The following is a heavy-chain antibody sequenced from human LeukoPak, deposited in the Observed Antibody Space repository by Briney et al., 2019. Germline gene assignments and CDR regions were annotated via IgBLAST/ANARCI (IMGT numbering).Heavy chain of an antibody. D-gene: IGHD3-16*02. J-gene: IGHJ4*02. V-gene: IGHV4-34*01. Sequence: SETLSLTCAVYGGSFSGYYWSWIRQPPGKGLEWIGEINHSGSTNYNPSLKSRVTISVDTSKNQFSLKLSSVTAADTAVYYRARGLRSVVDYWGQGTLVTVSS. CDR2: INHSGST. CDR1: GGSFSGYY. CDR3: ARGLRSVVDY.